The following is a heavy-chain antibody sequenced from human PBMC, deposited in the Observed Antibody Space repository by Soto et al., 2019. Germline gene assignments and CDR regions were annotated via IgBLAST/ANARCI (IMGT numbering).Heavy chain of an antibody. CDR2: IYYSGST. CDR3: ARAMVRGFNNWFDP. CDR1: GGSISSYY. Sequence: SETLSLTCTVSGGSISSYYWSWIRQPPGKGLEWIGYIYYSGSTNYNPSLKSRVTISVDTSKNQFSLKLSFVTAADTAVYYCARAMVRGFNNWFDPWGQGTLVTVSS. V-gene: IGHV4-59*01. D-gene: IGHD3-10*01. J-gene: IGHJ5*02.